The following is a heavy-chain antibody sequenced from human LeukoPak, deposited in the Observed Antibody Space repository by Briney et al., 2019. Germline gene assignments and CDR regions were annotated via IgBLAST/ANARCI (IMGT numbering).Heavy chain of an antibody. Sequence: GGSLRLSCEASGFNFSTYAMHWVRQAPGKGLEWEGIISYDRSKTYYADPVKGRFTISRDNAKNKLYLQVNSLRTEDTAVYYCARDLQVAGLAGVGYWGQGTLVTVSS. J-gene: IGHJ4*02. CDR1: GFNFSTYA. CDR3: ARDLQVAGLAGVGY. D-gene: IGHD2-15*01. CDR2: ISYDRSKT. V-gene: IGHV3-30*04.